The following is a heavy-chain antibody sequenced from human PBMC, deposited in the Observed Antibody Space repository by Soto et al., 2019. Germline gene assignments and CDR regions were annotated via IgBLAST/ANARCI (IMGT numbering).Heavy chain of an antibody. D-gene: IGHD3-3*01. J-gene: IGHJ5*02. CDR1: GFAFRDED. CDR2: IKGNDGST. V-gene: IGHV3-23*01. CDR3: AKAGTIFGVVMNNWFDP. Sequence: PGGSLRLACAASGFAFRDEDMDGVRQAPGKGLEWVASIKGNDGSTYYADSVQGRFTISRDNSKNTLYLQMNSLRVEDTAVYYCAKAGTIFGVVMNNWFDPWGQGTLVTVSS.